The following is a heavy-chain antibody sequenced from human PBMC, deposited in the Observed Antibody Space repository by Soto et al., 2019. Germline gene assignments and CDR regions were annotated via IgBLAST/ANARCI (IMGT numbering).Heavy chain of an antibody. CDR2: ISAYNGNT. CDR3: ARGGLNVDTAMVIGYYYYGMDV. D-gene: IGHD5-18*01. CDR1: GYTFTSYG. J-gene: IGHJ6*02. V-gene: IGHV1-18*01. Sequence: ASVKVSCKASGYTFTSYGISWVRQAPGQGLEWMGWISAYNGNTNYAQKLQGRVTMTTDTSTSTAYMELRSLRSDDTAVYYCARGGLNVDTAMVIGYYYYGMDVWGQGTTVTVSS.